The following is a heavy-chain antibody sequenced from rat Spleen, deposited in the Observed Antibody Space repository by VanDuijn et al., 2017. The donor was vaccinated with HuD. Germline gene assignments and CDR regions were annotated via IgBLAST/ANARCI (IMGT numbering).Heavy chain of an antibody. J-gene: IGHJ1*01. V-gene: IGHV5-31*01. D-gene: IGHD2-2*01. CDR3: TGGGIPWYLDF. Sequence: EVQLVESGGGLVQPGGSLKLSCVASGFIFNNYWLTWIRQAPGKGLEWVASILRSGENTYYSDSVNGRFTISRDNAESTLYLQMNRLRSEDSATYYCTGGGIPWYLDFWGPGTMVTVSS. CDR1: GFIFNNYW. CDR2: ILRSGENT.